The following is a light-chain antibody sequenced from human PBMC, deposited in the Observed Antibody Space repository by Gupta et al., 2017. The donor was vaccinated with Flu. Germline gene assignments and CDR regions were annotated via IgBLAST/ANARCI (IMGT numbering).Light chain of an antibody. Sequence: QSALTQPRSVSGSPGPSVTISCTGTSSDVGGYNYVSWYQQRPGKAPKLMIYDVSKRPSGVPDRFSGSKSGNTASLTISGLQAEDEADYYCCSYAGSAYVFGTGTKVTVL. V-gene: IGLV2-11*01. CDR1: SSDVGGYNY. CDR3: CSYAGSAYV. CDR2: DVS. J-gene: IGLJ1*01.